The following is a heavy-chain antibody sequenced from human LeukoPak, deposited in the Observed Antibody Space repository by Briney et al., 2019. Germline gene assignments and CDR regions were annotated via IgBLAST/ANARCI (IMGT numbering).Heavy chain of an antibody. Sequence: ASVKVSCKASGYTFTSYSISWVRQAPGQGLEWMGWISAYNGNANYAQKLQGRVTMTTDTSTSTAYMELRSLRSDDTAVYYCARVLYYYDSSGYPMGYWGQGTLVTVSS. J-gene: IGHJ4*02. CDR2: ISAYNGNA. CDR3: ARVLYYYDSSGYPMGY. CDR1: GYTFTSYS. V-gene: IGHV1-18*01. D-gene: IGHD3-22*01.